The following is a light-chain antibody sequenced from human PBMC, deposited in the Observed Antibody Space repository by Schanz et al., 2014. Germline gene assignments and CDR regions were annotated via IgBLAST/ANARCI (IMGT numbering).Light chain of an antibody. CDR2: GNT. Sequence: QSVLKQPPSVSGAPGQRVTISCTGSSSNIGAGYDVHWYQQLPGTAPKLLIQGNTNRPSGVPDRFSGSKSGTSASLAITGLQAEDEADYYCSSYAGSNRGVFGGGTKLTVL. CDR3: SSYAGSNRGV. V-gene: IGLV1-40*01. CDR1: SSNIGAGYD. J-gene: IGLJ3*02.